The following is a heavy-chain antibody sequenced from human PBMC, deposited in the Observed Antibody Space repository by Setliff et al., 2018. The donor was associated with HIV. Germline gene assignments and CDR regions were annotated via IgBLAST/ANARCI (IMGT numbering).Heavy chain of an antibody. CDR2: IYYSGST. V-gene: IGHV4-39*01. CDR1: GGSISSSSYY. CDR3: ASRIYYYDESRVLREEGFVP. Sequence: SETLSLTCTVSGGSISSSSYYWGWIRQPPGKGLEWIGSIYYSGSTYYNPSLKSRVTISVDTSKNQFSLKLTSVTAADTAMYYCASRIYYYDESRVLREEGFVPWGQGTLVTAPQ. D-gene: IGHD3-22*01. J-gene: IGHJ5*02.